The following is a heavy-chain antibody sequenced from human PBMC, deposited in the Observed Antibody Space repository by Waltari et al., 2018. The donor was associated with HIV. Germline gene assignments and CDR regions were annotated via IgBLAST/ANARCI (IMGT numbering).Heavy chain of an antibody. D-gene: IGHD4-17*01. CDR2: MFYSGSS. J-gene: IGHJ4*02. CDR1: GGSISGYY. V-gene: IGHV4-59*01. Sequence: QVQLQESGPGLVKPSETLSLTCSVSGGSISGYYWTWIRQPPGRGLEYIGYMFYSGSSNYTPSLRSRVSLSVDRPRHQISLQWTSATAADTAVYYCARSNDYGASLDYWGQGALVTVSS. CDR3: ARSNDYGASLDY.